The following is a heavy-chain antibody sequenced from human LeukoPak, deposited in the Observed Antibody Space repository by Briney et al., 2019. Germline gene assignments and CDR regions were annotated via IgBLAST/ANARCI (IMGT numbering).Heavy chain of an antibody. J-gene: IGHJ4*02. CDR2: INAGNGNA. D-gene: IGHD6-19*01. V-gene: IGHV1-3*01. CDR1: GGTFSSYA. CDR3: ARGYSSGWSGFDY. Sequence: GASVKVSCKASGGTFSSYAISWVRQAPGQGLEWMGWINAGNGNAKYSQKFQGRVTITRDTSASSAYMDLSSLRSEDTAVYYCARGYSSGWSGFDYWGQGTLVTVSS.